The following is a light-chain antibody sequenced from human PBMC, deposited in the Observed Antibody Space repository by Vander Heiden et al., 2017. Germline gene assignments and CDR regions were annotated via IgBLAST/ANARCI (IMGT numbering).Light chain of an antibody. V-gene: IGKV3-11*01. J-gene: IGKJ2*01. Sequence: EIVLTQSPATLSLSPGEGATLSCRASQSVSSYLAWYQQKPGQAPRLLIYDASNRATGIPARFSGSGSGTDFTLTISSLEPEDFAVYYCQQRSNWQNTFGQGTKLEIK. CDR3: QQRSNWQNT. CDR2: DAS. CDR1: QSVSSY.